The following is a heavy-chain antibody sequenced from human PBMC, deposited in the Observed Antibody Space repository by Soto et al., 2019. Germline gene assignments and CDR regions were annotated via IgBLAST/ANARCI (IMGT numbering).Heavy chain of an antibody. Sequence: PWGSLLVSCAPSAFTFSTYAMHSVRQALGKGLDSLPPISYDGSNKYYADSVKGRFTISRDNSKNTLYLQMNSLRAEETAVYYCARVAQYYYDSSGYYGDYYYGMDAWGQGTTVTGSS. J-gene: IGHJ6*01. CDR2: ISYDGSNK. CDR1: AFTFSTYA. D-gene: IGHD3-22*01. CDR3: ARVAQYYYDSSGYYGDYYYGMDA. V-gene: IGHV3-30-3*01.